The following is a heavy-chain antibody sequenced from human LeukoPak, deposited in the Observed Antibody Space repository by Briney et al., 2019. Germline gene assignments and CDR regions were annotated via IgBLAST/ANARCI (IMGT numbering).Heavy chain of an antibody. CDR1: GFAFSIYA. J-gene: IGHJ5*02. D-gene: IGHD3-22*01. V-gene: IGHV3-23*01. CDR3: AKQHYYGSSGYHGFDP. CDR2: ISGSGDNT. Sequence: GSLRLSCAASGFAFSIYAMSWVRQALGKGLEWVTGISGSGDNTYYADSVKGRFTISRDNSKKTLYLQMNSLRAEDTAVYYCAKQHYYGSSGYHGFDPWGQGTLVTVSS.